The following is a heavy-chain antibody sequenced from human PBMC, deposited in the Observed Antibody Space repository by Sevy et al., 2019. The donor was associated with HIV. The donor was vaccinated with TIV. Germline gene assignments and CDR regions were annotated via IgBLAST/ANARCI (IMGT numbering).Heavy chain of an antibody. CDR2: FDPEDGET. D-gene: IGHD3-3*01. V-gene: IGHV1-24*01. CDR3: ATARSGYYVYFDY. CDR1: GYTLTELS. J-gene: IGHJ4*02. Sequence: VSVNVSCKVSGYTLTELSMHWVRQAPGKGLEWMGGFDPEDGETIYAQKFQGRVTMTEDTSTDTAYMELSSLRSEDTAVYYCATARSGYYVYFDYWGQRTLVTVSS.